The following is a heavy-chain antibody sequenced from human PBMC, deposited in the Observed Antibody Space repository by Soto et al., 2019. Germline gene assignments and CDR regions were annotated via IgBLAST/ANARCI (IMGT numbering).Heavy chain of an antibody. V-gene: IGHV1-3*01. Sequence: QAHLVQSGAEVKKPGASVKVSCKASGYTFTAYAMHWVRQAPGQRPEWMGRISAVNGNTKYSQKFQGRVTITRDTSATTAYMELSSLKSEDTAVYYCATGQYYGDYGLDIWGQGTTVTVSS. D-gene: IGHD4-17*01. CDR1: GYTFTAYA. J-gene: IGHJ6*02. CDR3: ATGQYYGDYGLDI. CDR2: ISAVNGNT.